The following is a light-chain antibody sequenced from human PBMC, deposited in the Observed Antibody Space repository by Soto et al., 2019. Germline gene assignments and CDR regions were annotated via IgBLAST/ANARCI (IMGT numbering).Light chain of an antibody. CDR3: CSYAGSYWV. J-gene: IGLJ2*01. Sequence: QSALTQPASVSGSPGQSITISCTGTSSDVGSYNLVSWYQQHPGKAPKLMIYEVSKRPSGVSNRFSGSKSGNTASLTISGLQAEDEADYYCCSYAGSYWVFGGGTKVTVL. CDR2: EVS. CDR1: SSDVGSYNL. V-gene: IGLV2-23*02.